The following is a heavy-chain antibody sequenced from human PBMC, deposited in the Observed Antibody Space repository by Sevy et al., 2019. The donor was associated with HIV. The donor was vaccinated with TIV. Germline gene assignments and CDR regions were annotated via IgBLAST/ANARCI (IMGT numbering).Heavy chain of an antibody. Sequence: ASVKVSCKVSGYTLTELSMHWVRQAPGKGLEWMGGFDPEDGETIYAQKFQGRVTMTEDTSTETAYMELSSLRSEDTAVYYCATETPTVTTWSYWYFDLWGRGTLVTVSS. CDR2: FDPEDGET. CDR1: GYTLTELS. V-gene: IGHV1-24*01. D-gene: IGHD4-17*01. J-gene: IGHJ2*01. CDR3: ATETPTVTTWSYWYFDL.